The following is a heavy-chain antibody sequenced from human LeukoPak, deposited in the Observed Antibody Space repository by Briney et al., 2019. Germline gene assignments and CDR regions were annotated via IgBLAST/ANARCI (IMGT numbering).Heavy chain of an antibody. CDR1: GGSFSGYY. D-gene: IGHD6-13*01. J-gene: IGHJ5*02. CDR3: ARGTGVAAAGWFDP. Sequence: PSETLSLTCAVYGGSFSGYYWSWIRQPPGKGLEWIGEINHSGSTNYNPSLKSRVTISVDTSKNQFSLKLSSVTAADTAVYYCARGTGVAAAGWFDPWGQGTLVTVSS. V-gene: IGHV4-34*01. CDR2: INHSGST.